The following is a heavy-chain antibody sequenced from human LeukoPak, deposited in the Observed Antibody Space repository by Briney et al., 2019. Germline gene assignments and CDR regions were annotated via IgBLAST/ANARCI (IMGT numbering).Heavy chain of an antibody. CDR3: ARDASRYSSGWYYFDY. CDR2: INPNSGGT. CDR1: GYTFTGYY. V-gene: IGHV1-2*04. Sequence: ASVKVSCKASGYTFTGYYMHWVRQAPGQGLKWMGWINPNSGGTNYAQKFQGWVTMTRDTSISTAYMELSRLRSDDTAVYYCARDASRYSSGWYYFDYWGQGTLVTVSS. J-gene: IGHJ4*02. D-gene: IGHD6-19*01.